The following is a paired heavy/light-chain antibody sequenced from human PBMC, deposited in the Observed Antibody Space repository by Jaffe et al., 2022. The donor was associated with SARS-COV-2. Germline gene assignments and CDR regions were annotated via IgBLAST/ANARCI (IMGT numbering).Heavy chain of an antibody. CDR2: IFWDDDK. CDR3: AHSLRGPCGGGSCYYFDL. CDR1: GFSVSTDGVG. V-gene: IGHV2-5*02. D-gene: IGHD2-21*01. Sequence: QITLKQSGPTLVKPTQTLTLTCTVSGFSVSTDGVGVGWIRQPPGKPLEWLALIFWDDDKRYSPSLTNRLTITMDTSKNQVVFTMTNMDPVDSGTYYCAHSLRGPCGGGSCYYFDLWGQGTLVSVSS. J-gene: IGHJ4*02.
Light chain of an antibody. J-gene: IGLJ3*02. CDR3: AAWDNSRNWV. Sequence: QSVLTQPPSASGAPGQRVTISCSGGRSKIVNDYVYWYQQLPGTAPKLLIYRNDERPSGVPDRFSGSKSGTSASLAISGLRSEDEADYYCAAWDNSRNWVFGGGTKLTVV. V-gene: IGLV1-47*01. CDR2: RND. CDR1: RSKIVNDY.